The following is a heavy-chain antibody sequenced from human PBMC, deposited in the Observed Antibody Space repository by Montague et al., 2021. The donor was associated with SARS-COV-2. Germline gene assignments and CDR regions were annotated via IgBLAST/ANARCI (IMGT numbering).Heavy chain of an antibody. CDR2: INHSGTT. Sequence: SETLSLTCAVYGGSFSGYYWTWIRQSPRKGLEWIAEINHSGTTNYNFNPPLRSRVTISVDTSKSQFSLKLSSVTAADTGVYYCARWDPQTLTLIGLRGKSASDYWGQGTLVTVSS. D-gene: IGHD4-23*01. CDR3: ARWDPQTLTLIGLRGKSASDY. V-gene: IGHV4-34*01. CDR1: GGSFSGYY. J-gene: IGHJ4*02.